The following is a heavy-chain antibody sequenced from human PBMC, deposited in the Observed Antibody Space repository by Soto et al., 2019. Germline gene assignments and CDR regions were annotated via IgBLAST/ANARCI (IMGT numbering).Heavy chain of an antibody. J-gene: IGHJ4*02. CDR1: GGSISSDY. CDR3: ARSTTGVGEDY. D-gene: IGHD2-8*01. Sequence: QVQLQESGPGLVKPSETLSLTCTVSGGSISSDYWIWIRQPPGKGLEWIGYIFYSGSTNYNPSLKSRVTISVDTSKNKFSLKLSSVTAADTAVFYCARSTTGVGEDYWGQGILVTVSS. V-gene: IGHV4-59*12. CDR2: IFYSGST.